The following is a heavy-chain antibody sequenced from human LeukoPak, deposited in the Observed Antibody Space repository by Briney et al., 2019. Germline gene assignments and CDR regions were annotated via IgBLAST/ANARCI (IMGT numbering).Heavy chain of an antibody. CDR1: GSTFSSYA. D-gene: IGHD3-3*01. J-gene: IGHJ4*02. CDR2: ISGSGGST. V-gene: IGHV3-23*01. CDR3: AKTPLRFLEWLLGD. Sequence: GGSLRLSCAASGSTFSSYAMTWVRQAPGKGLEWVSGISGSGGSTYYADSVKGRFTISRDNSKNTLYLQMNSLRAEDTAVYYCAKTPLRFLEWLLGDWGQGTLVTVSS.